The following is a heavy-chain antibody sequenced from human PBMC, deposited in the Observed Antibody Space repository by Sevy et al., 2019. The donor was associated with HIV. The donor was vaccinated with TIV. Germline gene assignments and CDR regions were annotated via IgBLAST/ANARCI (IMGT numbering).Heavy chain of an antibody. V-gene: IGHV3-7*01. Sequence: GGSLRLSCAASGFTFSSYWMSWVRQAPGKGLEWVANIKQDGSEKYYVDSVKGRFTISRDNAKNSLYLQMNSLRAEDTAVYYCARYSGPYYYYYYYMDVWGKWTTVTVSS. D-gene: IGHD1-26*01. J-gene: IGHJ6*03. CDR3: ARYSGPYYYYYYYMDV. CDR1: GFTFSSYW. CDR2: IKQDGSEK.